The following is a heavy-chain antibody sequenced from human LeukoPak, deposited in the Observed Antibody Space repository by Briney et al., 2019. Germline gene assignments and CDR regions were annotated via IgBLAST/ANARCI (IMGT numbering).Heavy chain of an antibody. D-gene: IGHD4-23*01. CDR1: GFTFSDYA. J-gene: IGHJ1*01. Sequence: PGGCLRLSCAASGFTFSDYAMRWVRPAPGKGLEWVSTISVNGGKTYYADSVKGRFTISRDNSKNTLYLQVNSLRAEDTAVYYCAKDPYYGANFPEYFQHWGQGTLVTVSS. CDR3: AKDPYYGANFPEYFQH. CDR2: ISVNGGKT. V-gene: IGHV3-23*01.